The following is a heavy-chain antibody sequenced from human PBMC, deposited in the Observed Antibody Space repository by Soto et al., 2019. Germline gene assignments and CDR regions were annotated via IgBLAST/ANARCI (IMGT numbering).Heavy chain of an antibody. V-gene: IGHV1-18*01. J-gene: IGHJ4*02. CDR1: GYGFTSYG. CDR3: ARDNGYESDY. CDR2: ISAYNGNT. D-gene: IGHD5-12*01. Sequence: GASVKVSCKGSGYGFTSYGISWVRQASGQGLEWMGWISAYNGNTNYAQKLQGRVTMTTDTSTSTAYMELRSLRSDDTAVYYCARDNGYESDYWGQGTLVTVSS.